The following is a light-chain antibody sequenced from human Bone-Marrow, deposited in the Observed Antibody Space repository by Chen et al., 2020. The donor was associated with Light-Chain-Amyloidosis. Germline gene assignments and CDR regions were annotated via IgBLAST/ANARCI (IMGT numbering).Light chain of an antibody. CDR1: DLPTKY. CDR3: QSADSSGTYEVI. J-gene: IGLJ2*01. CDR2: RDT. V-gene: IGLV3-25*03. Sequence: SYELTQPPSVSVSPGQTARITCSGDDLPTKYAYCYQQKPGQAPVLVIHRDTERPSGISERFSGSSSGTTATLTISGVQAEDEADSHCQSADSSGTYEVIFGGGTKLTVL.